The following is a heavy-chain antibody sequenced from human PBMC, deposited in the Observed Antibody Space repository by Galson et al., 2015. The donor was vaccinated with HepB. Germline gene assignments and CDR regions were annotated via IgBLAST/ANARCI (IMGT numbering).Heavy chain of an antibody. CDR3: ARDAHFSSWYNYYYYYGMDV. Sequence: SLRLSCAASGFTFSSYGMHWVRQAPGKGLEWVAVIWYDGSNKYYADSVKGRFTISRDNSKNTLYLQMNSLRAEDTAVYYCARDAHFSSWYNYYYYYGMDVWGQGTTVTVSS. D-gene: IGHD6-13*01. CDR1: GFTFSSYG. CDR2: IWYDGSNK. V-gene: IGHV3-33*08. J-gene: IGHJ6*02.